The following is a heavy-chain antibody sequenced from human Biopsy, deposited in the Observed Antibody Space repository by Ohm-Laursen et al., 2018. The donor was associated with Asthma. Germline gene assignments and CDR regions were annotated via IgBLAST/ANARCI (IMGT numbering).Heavy chain of an antibody. J-gene: IGHJ4*02. V-gene: IGHV3-66*01. Sequence: GSLRLSCTASGFAVSRDYMFWVRQAPGKGLEWVSVIYSGGTSHTADSLKGRFTISRDNSKNTLYLQMNSLRAEDTAVYYCAKARIHHFYDSSGYYQHDWGQGTLVTVSS. CDR3: AKARIHHFYDSSGYYQHD. CDR1: GFAVSRDY. CDR2: IYSGGTS. D-gene: IGHD3-22*01.